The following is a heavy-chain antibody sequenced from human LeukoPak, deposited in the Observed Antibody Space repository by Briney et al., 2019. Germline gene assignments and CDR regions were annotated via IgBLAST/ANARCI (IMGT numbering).Heavy chain of an antibody. V-gene: IGHV4-4*02. D-gene: IGHD3-22*01. Sequence: SETLSLTCTVSGDSINSPDLWSWVRQPPGKGLEWIGEMYLSGTTHSNPSVKSRVTISIDKSKNQFFLNLSSVTAADTAVYYCAGLVGRYSSGLYYYYFDYWGQGTLVTVSS. CDR2: MYLSGTT. J-gene: IGHJ4*02. CDR1: GDSINSPDL. CDR3: AGLVGRYSSGLYYYYFDY.